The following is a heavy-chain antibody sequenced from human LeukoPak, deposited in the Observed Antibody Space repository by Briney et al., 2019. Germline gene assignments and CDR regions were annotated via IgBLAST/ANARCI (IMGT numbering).Heavy chain of an antibody. CDR2: INPNRGGT. Sequence: ASVKVSCKASGYTFTGYYMHWVRQAPGQGREWTGRINPNRGGTNYAQKFQGRVTMTRDKSISTAYMELSRPRSDDTAVYYCARDDQQLDYWGQGTLVTVSS. J-gene: IGHJ4*02. CDR1: GYTFTGYY. CDR3: ARDDQQLDY. V-gene: IGHV1-2*06. D-gene: IGHD6-13*01.